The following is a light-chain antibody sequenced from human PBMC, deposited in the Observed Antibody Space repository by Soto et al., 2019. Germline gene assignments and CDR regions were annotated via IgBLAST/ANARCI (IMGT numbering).Light chain of an antibody. CDR2: HAS. V-gene: IGKV1-33*01. CDR3: QQYDKLPLT. J-gene: IGKJ4*01. CDR1: QYISTF. Sequence: DTQLTQSPSSLSASVGDRVTITCQASQYISTFLNWYQQKPGTAPKLLIFHASTLKTGVPSRFRGIGSGTEFTVIIDNLQPEDIATYYCQQYDKLPLTFGGGTKVELK.